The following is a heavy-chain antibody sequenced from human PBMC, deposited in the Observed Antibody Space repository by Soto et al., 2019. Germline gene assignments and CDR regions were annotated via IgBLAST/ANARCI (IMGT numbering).Heavy chain of an antibody. CDR2: IYYSGST. CDR1: GGSISSYY. Sequence: SETLSLTCTVSGGSISSYYWSWIRQPPGKGLEWIGYIYYSGSTNYNPSLKSRVTISVDTSKNQFSLKLSSVTAADTAVYYCARQGYSYGSRFDYWGQGTLVTVS. V-gene: IGHV4-59*08. CDR3: ARQGYSYGSRFDY. D-gene: IGHD5-18*01. J-gene: IGHJ4*02.